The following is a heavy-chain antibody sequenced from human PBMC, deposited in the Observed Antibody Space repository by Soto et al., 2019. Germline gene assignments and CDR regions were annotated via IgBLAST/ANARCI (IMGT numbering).Heavy chain of an antibody. J-gene: IGHJ5*02. V-gene: IGHV2-5*01. CDR1: GFSLTTVAVA. Sequence: QITLRESGPTLVKPTQTLTLTCSFSGFSLTTVAVAVGWIRQPPGRALEWVALIYGNGDKYYNPSLNNRLTITQDTSKNQVVLTMPNMDPVDTATYACTHRRNACSGGTCHVGFDPCGQGTLVTVAS. CDR2: IYGNGDK. D-gene: IGHD2-15*01. CDR3: THRRNACSGGTCHVGFDP.